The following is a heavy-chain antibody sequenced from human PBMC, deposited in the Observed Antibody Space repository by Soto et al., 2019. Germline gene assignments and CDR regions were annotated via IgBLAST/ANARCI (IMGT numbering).Heavy chain of an antibody. V-gene: IGHV3-21*01. CDR1: GFTFSSYS. CDR2: ISSSSSYI. CDR3: ARVRYVVVVVAAIDC. D-gene: IGHD2-15*01. Sequence: PGGSLRLSCAASGFTFSSYSMNWVRQAPGKGLEWVSSISSSSSYIYYADSVKGRFTISRDNAKNSLYLQMNSLRAEDTAVYYCARVRYVVVVVAAIDCWGQGTLVTVSS. J-gene: IGHJ4*02.